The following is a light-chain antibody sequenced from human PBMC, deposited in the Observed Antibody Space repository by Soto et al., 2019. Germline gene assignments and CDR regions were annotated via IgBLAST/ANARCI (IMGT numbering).Light chain of an antibody. V-gene: IGKV3-11*01. CDR2: DAS. CDR1: QRVSSY. J-gene: IGKJ3*01. Sequence: EIVLTKSPAMLSLSPGERATLSCMALQRVSSYLAWYQQKPGQAPRLLIYDASHMANGIAARFSGSGSGTDFTLTISSLVPEDFAVYYCQQRSSWPPIVTVGPGTKVAIK. CDR3: QQRSSWPPIVT.